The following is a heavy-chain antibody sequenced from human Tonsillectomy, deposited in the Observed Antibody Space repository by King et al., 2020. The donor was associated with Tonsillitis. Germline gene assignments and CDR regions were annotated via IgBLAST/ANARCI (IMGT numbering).Heavy chain of an antibody. CDR1: GGSISSSSNY. CDR3: AGHGQQLPGNEHYFDY. D-gene: IGHD6-13*01. J-gene: IGHJ4*02. Sequence: LQLQESSPGLVKPPETLSLTCTVSGGSISSSSNYWGWIRQPPGKGLEWIGSIYYSGSTYYNPSLKSRVTISVDTSKNQFSLELSSVTAADTAVYYCAGHGQQLPGNEHYFDYWGQGALVTVSS. CDR2: IYYSGST. V-gene: IGHV4-39*01.